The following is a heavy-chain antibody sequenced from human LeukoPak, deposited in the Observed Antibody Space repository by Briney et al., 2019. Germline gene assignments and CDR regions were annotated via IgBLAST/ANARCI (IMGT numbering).Heavy chain of an antibody. CDR2: ISSSGSTI. CDR3: ARDYDSSGYPDAFDI. V-gene: IGHV3-11*04. CDR1: GFTFSDYY. J-gene: IGHJ3*02. Sequence: GGSLRLSCAASGFTFSDYYMSWIRQAPGKGLEWVSYISSSGSTIYYADSVKGRFTISRDNAKNSLYLQMNSLRAEDTAVYYCARDYDSSGYPDAFDIWGQGTMVTVSS. D-gene: IGHD3-22*01.